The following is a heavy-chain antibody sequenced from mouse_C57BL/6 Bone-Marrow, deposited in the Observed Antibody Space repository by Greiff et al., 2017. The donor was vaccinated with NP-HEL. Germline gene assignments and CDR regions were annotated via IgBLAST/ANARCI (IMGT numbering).Heavy chain of an antibody. CDR1: GYTFTSYG. CDR3: ARSRYSNYTYYAMDY. D-gene: IGHD2-5*01. J-gene: IGHJ4*01. CDR2: IYPRSGNT. Sequence: QVQLKESGAELARPGASVKLSCKASGYTFTSYGISWVKQRTGQGLEWIGEIYPRSGNTYYNEKFKGKATLTADKSSSTAYMELRSLTSEDSAVYFCARSRYSNYTYYAMDYWGQGTSLTVSS. V-gene: IGHV1-81*01.